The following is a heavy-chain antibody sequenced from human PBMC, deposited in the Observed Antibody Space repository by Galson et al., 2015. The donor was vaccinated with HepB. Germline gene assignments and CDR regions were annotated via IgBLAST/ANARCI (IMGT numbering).Heavy chain of an antibody. J-gene: IGHJ4*02. CDR1: RLSFSRNA. CDR3: ANNDTYRGFDY. Sequence: SLRLSCAVSRLSFSRNAMSWVRQAPGKGLQCVSAISGSGDSTYYADSVKGRFTISRDNSKDTLYLQMTSLEDEDTAAYYCANNDTYRGFDYWGQGTLVTVSS. D-gene: IGHD3-10*01. CDR2: ISGSGDST. V-gene: IGHV3-23*01.